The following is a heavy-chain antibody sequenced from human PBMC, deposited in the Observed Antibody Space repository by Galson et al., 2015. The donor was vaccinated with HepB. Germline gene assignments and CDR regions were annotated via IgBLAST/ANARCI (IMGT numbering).Heavy chain of an antibody. J-gene: IGHJ4*02. CDR1: GGSFSGYY. D-gene: IGHD5-24*01. CDR3: ARGGRDGYNFFDY. CDR2: ITHSGGT. Sequence: LSLTCAVYGGSFSGYYWTWIRQPPGKGPEWIGEITHSGGTNYNPSLKSRVTISVDTSKNQFSLNSNSVTAADTAVYYCARGGRDGYNFFDYWGQGTLVTVSS. V-gene: IGHV4-34*01.